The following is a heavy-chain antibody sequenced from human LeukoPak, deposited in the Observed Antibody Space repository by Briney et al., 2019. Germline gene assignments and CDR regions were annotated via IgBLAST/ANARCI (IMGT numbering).Heavy chain of an antibody. CDR1: GASIIGYY. J-gene: IGHJ5*02. Sequence: SETLSLTCTVSGASIIGYYWSWIRHPPGKGLEWIGYIYSSGSTRYNPALRNRVTISVDTSKYQFSLKLNSVTTADTAVYYCARSGYSSGWPDTWGQGTLVTVSS. V-gene: IGHV4-59*01. CDR2: IYSSGST. D-gene: IGHD6-19*01. CDR3: ARSGYSSGWPDT.